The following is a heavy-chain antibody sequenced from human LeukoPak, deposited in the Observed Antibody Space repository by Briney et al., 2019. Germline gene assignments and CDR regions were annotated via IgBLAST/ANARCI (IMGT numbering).Heavy chain of an antibody. CDR3: ARDKTVTTSLDY. D-gene: IGHD4-17*01. CDR2: INQDESEI. V-gene: IGHV3-7*05. CDR1: GFTFSSYW. Sequence: GGSLRLSCAASGFTFSSYWMNWVRQAPGKGLQWVANINQDESEIYYGDSVKGRFTISRDNAKNSLYPQMNSLRAEDTAVYYCARDKTVTTSLDYWGQGTLVTVSS. J-gene: IGHJ4*02.